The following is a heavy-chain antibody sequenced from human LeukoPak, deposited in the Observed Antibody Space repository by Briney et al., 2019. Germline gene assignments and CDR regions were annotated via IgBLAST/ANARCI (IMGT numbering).Heavy chain of an antibody. J-gene: IGHJ4*02. CDR2: INHSGST. Sequence: TSETLSLTCAVYGGSFSGYYWSWIRQPPGKGLEWIGEINHSGSTNYNPSLKSRVTISVDTSKNQFSLKLSSVTAADTAVYYCARTLLGYCSSTSCYNFDYWGQGTLVTVSS. CDR3: ARTLLGYCSSTSCYNFDY. CDR1: GGSFSGYY. V-gene: IGHV4-34*01. D-gene: IGHD2-2*02.